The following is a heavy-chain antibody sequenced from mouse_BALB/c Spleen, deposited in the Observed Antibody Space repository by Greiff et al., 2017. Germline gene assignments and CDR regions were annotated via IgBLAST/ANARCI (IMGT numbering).Heavy chain of an antibody. V-gene: IGHV1-82*01. CDR3: ARESTVVAKGFAY. Sequence: QVQLQQSGPELVKPGASVKISCKASGYAFSSSWMNWVKQRPGQGLEWIGRIYPGDGDTNYNGKFKGKATLTADKSSSTAYMQLSSLTSVDSAVYFCARESTVVAKGFAYWGQGTLVTVSA. D-gene: IGHD1-1*01. J-gene: IGHJ3*01. CDR1: GYAFSSSW. CDR2: IYPGDGDT.